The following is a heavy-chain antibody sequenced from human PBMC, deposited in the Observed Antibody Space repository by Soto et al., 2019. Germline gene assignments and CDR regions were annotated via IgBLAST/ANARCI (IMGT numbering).Heavy chain of an antibody. V-gene: IGHV4-39*01. CDR3: ALTGYGLKYYYYGMDV. D-gene: IGHD1-1*01. Sequence: QLQLQESGPGLVKPSETLSLTCTVSGGSISSSSYYWGWIRQPPGKGLEWIGSIYYSGSTYYNPSLKSRVTISVDTSKNQFSLKLSSVTAADTAVYYCALTGYGLKYYYYGMDVWGQGTTVTVSS. CDR1: GGSISSSSYY. J-gene: IGHJ6*02. CDR2: IYYSGST.